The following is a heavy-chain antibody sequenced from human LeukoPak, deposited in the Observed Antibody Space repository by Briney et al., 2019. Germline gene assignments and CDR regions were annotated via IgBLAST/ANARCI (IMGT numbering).Heavy chain of an antibody. D-gene: IGHD6-19*01. CDR1: GGIFSSYA. J-gene: IGHJ4*02. CDR3: ARVRYSSGWYPVDY. CDR2: IIPIFGTA. V-gene: IGHV1-69*05. Sequence: ASVKVSCKACGGIFSSYAISWVRQAPGQGLEWMGGIIPIFGTANYAQKFQGRVTITTDESTSTAYMELSSLRSEDTAVYYCARVRYSSGWYPVDYWGQGTLVTVSS.